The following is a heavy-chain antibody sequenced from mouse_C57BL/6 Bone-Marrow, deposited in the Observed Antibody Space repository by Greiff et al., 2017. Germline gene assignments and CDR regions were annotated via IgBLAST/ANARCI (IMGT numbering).Heavy chain of an antibody. CDR2: GQGLEWSG. CDR3: SESSAVYYCAYHYCGSSPYWYCDV. D-gene: IGHD1-1*01. J-gene: IGHJ1*03. CDR1: YTFSRRVH. Sequence: QVQLRQSGPELARPWASVKISCQAFYTFSRRVHFAIRDTNYWMQWVKQRPGQGLEWSGAIYPGNGDTSYNQKFKGTATLTAAKFSSTASMKLSSLTSESSAVYYCAYHYCGSSPYWYCDVWGTGTTVTVSS. V-gene: IGHV1-87*01.